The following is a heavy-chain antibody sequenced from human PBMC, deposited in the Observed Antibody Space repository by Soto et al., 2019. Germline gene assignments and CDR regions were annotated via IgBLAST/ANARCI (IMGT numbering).Heavy chain of an antibody. CDR2: IWHDGKNK. V-gene: IGHV3-33*02. J-gene: IGHJ4*02. CDR3: ARDPGQDEAMDY. CDR1: GFTFSNFG. Sequence: QVQVVESGGGVVQPGRSLRLSCVASGFTFSNFGMHWVRQAPGKGLEWVAVIWHDGKNKYYADSAEGRFTVSRDNSKNTLFLQMNSLTAEDTAVYYCARDPGQDEAMDYWGQGTLVTASS.